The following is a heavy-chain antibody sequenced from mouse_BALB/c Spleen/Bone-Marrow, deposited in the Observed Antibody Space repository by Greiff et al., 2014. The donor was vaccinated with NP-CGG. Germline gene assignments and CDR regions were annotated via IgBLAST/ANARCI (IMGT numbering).Heavy chain of an antibody. CDR3: AREGPWIAY. Sequence: QVQLKQSGAELVRPGVSVKISCKGSGYTFTDYAMHGVKQSHAKSLEWIGVISTYYGDASYNQKFKGKATMTVDKSSSTAYMELARLTSEDSAICYCAREGPWIAYWGQGTLVTVSA. CDR2: ISTYYGDA. CDR1: GYTFTDYA. V-gene: IGHV1S137*01. J-gene: IGHJ3*01.